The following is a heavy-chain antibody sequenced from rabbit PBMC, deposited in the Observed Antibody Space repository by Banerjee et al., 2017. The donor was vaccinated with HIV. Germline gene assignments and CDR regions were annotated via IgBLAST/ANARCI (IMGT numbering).Heavy chain of an antibody. CDR3: ARDSYAGYTGYGYGNFDL. Sequence: QSLEESGGDLVKPGASLTLTCTASGFSFSSSYYMCWVRQAPGKGLEWIGCIYTGSGSTYYASWAKGRFTISKTSSTTVTLQMTSLTAADTATYFCARDSYAGYTGYGYGNFDLWGQGTLVTVS. J-gene: IGHJ4*01. V-gene: IGHV1S40*01. CDR2: IYTGSGST. CDR1: GFSFSSSYY. D-gene: IGHD6-1*01.